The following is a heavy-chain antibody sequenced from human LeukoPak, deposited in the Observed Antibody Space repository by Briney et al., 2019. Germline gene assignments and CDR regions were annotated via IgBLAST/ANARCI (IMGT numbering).Heavy chain of an antibody. Sequence: PGGSLRLSCAASGFTFSSYAMSWVRQAPGKGLEWVAVISYDGSNKYYADSVKGRFTISRDNSKNTLYLQMNSLRAEDTAVYYCAKDRDLYCSSTSCYTYYFDYWGQGTLVTVSS. CDR2: ISYDGSNK. D-gene: IGHD2-2*02. V-gene: IGHV3-30*18. J-gene: IGHJ4*02. CDR3: AKDRDLYCSSTSCYTYYFDY. CDR1: GFTFSSYA.